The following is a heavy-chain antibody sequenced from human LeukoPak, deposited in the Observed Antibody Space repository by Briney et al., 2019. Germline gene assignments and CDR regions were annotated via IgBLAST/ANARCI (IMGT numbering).Heavy chain of an antibody. Sequence: PSETLSLTCTVSGASISSSLHYWAWIRQPPGKGLEWIGTISDRGSAYHNPSLKGRVTMSLDTSKNQSSLRLSSVPAADTAVYSCAGYHNCGSGNYFDYWGRGTPVTVSS. CDR3: AGYHNCGSGNYFDY. CDR2: ISDRGSA. D-gene: IGHD3-10*01. CDR1: GASISSSLHY. V-gene: IGHV4-39*01. J-gene: IGHJ4*02.